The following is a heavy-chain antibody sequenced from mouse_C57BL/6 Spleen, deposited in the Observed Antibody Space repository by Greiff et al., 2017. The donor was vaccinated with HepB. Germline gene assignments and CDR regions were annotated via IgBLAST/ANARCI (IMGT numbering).Heavy chain of an antibody. Sequence: VQLQQSGAELAKPGASVKLSCTASGYTFTSYWMHWVKQRPGQGLEWIGYINPSSGYTKYNQKFKDKATLTADKSSSTAYMQLSSLTYEDSAVYYCAKYSKDYAMDYWGQGTSVTVSS. CDR3: AKYSKDYAMDY. D-gene: IGHD2-5*01. CDR1: GYTFTSYW. J-gene: IGHJ4*01. CDR2: INPSSGYT. V-gene: IGHV1-7*01.